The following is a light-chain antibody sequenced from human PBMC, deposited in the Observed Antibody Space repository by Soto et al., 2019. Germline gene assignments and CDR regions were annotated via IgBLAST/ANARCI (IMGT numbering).Light chain of an antibody. CDR1: SRDVGSYNY. CDR3: SSYAGTNRV. Sequence: QSVLTQPPSASGSPGQSVTISCTGTSRDVGSYNYVSWYQQHPGKAPKLMIYEVYKRPSGVPDRFSGSKSGNTASLTVSGLRAEDEADYYCSSYAGTNRVFGTGTKVTVL. V-gene: IGLV2-8*01. J-gene: IGLJ1*01. CDR2: EVY.